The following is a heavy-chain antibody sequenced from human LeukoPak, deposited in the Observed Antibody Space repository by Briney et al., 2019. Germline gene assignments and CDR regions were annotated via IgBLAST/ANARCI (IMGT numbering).Heavy chain of an antibody. CDR2: ISGSGGST. J-gene: IGHJ4*02. Sequence: GGFLRLSCVVSGFIFNNYDMSWVRQAPGKGLEWVSAISGSGGSTYYADSVKGRFTISRDNSKNTLYLQMNSLRVEDTAIYYCAKVTVTMAATGDYWGQGTLVTVSS. V-gene: IGHV3-23*01. CDR1: GFIFNNYD. D-gene: IGHD2-15*01. CDR3: AKVTVTMAATGDY.